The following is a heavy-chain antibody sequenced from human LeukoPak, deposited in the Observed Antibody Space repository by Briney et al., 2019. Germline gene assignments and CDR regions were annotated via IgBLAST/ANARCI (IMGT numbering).Heavy chain of an antibody. CDR3: ARTYYPDYYYGMDV. D-gene: IGHD3-10*01. CDR1: GYTFTSYG. CDR2: IIPIFGTA. Sequence: SVKVSCKASGYTFTSYGISWVRQAPGQGLEWMGGIIPIFGTANYAQKFQGRVTITADESTSTAYMELSSLRSEDTAVYYCARTYYPDYYYGMDVWGQGTTVTVSS. J-gene: IGHJ6*02. V-gene: IGHV1-69*13.